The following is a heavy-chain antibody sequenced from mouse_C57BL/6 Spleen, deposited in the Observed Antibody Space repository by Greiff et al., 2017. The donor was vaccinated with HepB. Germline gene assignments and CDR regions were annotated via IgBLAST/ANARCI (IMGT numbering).Heavy chain of an antibody. CDR2: IYPGDGDT. Sequence: QVQLQQSGAELVKPGASVKISCKASGYAFSSYWMNWVKQRPGKGLEWIGQIYPGDGDTNYNGKFKGKATLTADKSSSTAYMQLSSLTSEDSAVYFCARMITTVVAHFDYWGQGTTLTVSS. CDR3: ARMITTVVAHFDY. D-gene: IGHD1-1*01. J-gene: IGHJ2*01. V-gene: IGHV1-80*01. CDR1: GYAFSSYW.